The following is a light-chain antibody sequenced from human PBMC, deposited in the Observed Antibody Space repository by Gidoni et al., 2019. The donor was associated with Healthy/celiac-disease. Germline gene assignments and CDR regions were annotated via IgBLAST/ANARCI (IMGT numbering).Light chain of an antibody. Sequence: DIQLTQSPSFLSASVGDRVTITCRASQGISSYLAWYQQKPGKAHKLLIYAASTLQSGVPSRFSGSGSGTEFTLTISSLQPEDFATYDCQQLNSYPRTVGQGTKLEIK. V-gene: IGKV1-9*01. CDR3: QQLNSYPRT. J-gene: IGKJ2*02. CDR1: QGISSY. CDR2: AAS.